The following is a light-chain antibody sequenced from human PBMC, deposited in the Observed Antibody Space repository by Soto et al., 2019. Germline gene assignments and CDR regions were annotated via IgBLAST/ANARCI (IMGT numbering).Light chain of an antibody. CDR1: QSISSW. CDR3: QQYNSYLWT. V-gene: IGKV1-5*03. J-gene: IGKJ1*01. Sequence: DIQMTQSPSTLSASVGDRVTITCRASQSISSWLAWYQQKQGKAPKLLIYKASSLESGVPSRFSGSGSGTEVTLTISSLQPDDFATYYCQQYNSYLWTFGQGTKVEIK. CDR2: KAS.